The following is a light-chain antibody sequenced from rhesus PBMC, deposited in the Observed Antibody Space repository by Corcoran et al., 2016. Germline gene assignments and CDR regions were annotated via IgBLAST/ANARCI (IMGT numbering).Light chain of an antibody. Sequence: DIQMTQSPSSLSASVGDTVTITCRASQSISSWLAWYQQKPGKAPKLLIYKASSLQSGVPSRFSGSGSWTDFTLPISSLQSEDFATSCCQQYSSSPFPFVPGAKLNIK. CDR3: QQYSSSPFP. J-gene: IGKJ3*01. V-gene: IGKV1-22*01. CDR2: KAS. CDR1: QSISSW.